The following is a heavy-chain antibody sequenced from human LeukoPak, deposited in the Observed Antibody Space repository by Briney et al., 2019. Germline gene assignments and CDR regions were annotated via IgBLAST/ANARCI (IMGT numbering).Heavy chain of an antibody. V-gene: IGHV4-59*12. CDR2: IYYSGST. CDR3: ARAPSWYSSSSYFDY. Sequence: SETLSLTCTVSGGSISSYYWSWIRQPPGKGLEWIGYIYYSGSTNYNPSLKSRVTISVDTSKNQFSLKLSSVTAADTAVYYCARAPSWYSSSSYFDYWGQGTLVTVSS. J-gene: IGHJ4*02. CDR1: GGSISSYY. D-gene: IGHD6-6*01.